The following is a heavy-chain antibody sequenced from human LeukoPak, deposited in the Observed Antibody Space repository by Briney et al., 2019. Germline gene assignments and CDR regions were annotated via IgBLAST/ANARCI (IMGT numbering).Heavy chain of an antibody. CDR1: GYTFTSYA. D-gene: IGHD6-19*01. CDR3: AIDQPVAGVSNFDS. V-gene: IGHV7-4-1*02. J-gene: IGHJ4*02. Sequence: ASVKVSCKASGYTFTSYAMNWVRQASGQGLEWMGWINTNTGNPTYAQGFTGRFVFSLDTSVSTAYLQISSLNTEDTAVYYCAIDQPVAGVSNFDSWGQGTLVTVSS. CDR2: INTNTGNP.